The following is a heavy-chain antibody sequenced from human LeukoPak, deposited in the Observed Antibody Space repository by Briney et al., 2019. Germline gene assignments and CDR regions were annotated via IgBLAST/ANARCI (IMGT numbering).Heavy chain of an antibody. D-gene: IGHD1-26*01. CDR3: ATDQWEGDF. V-gene: IGHV3-15*01. CDR1: GFTFSNAY. CDR2: IKTVLDGGRT. J-gene: IGHJ4*02. Sequence: GGSLRLSCVASGFTFSNAYMSWVRQAPGKGLEWVGRIKTVLDGGRTDYAAPVKGRFTISRDDSKNTLYLQMKSLETEDTAIYYCATDQWEGDFWGQGTLVTVSS.